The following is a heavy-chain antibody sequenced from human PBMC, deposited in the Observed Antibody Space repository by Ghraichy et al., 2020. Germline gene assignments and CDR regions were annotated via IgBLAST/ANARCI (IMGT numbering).Heavy chain of an antibody. CDR1: GFTFSNFA. Sequence: GGSLRLSCAASGFTFSNFALNWVRQAPGKGLQWVSGISGGGGSTDYADSVKGRFTISRDNSKNTLYLQMHSLRAEDTAVYYCAKGIYGETSVTTDFDYWGRGTLVAVSS. CDR2: ISGGGGST. CDR3: AKGIYGETSVTTDFDY. V-gene: IGHV3-23*01. D-gene: IGHD4-11*01. J-gene: IGHJ4*02.